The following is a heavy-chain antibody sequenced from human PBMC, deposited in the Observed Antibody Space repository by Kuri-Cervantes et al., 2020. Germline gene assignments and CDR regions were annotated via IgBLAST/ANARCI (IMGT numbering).Heavy chain of an antibody. CDR1: GFTFSSYA. CDR3: TTEYYDILTGYYNNY. J-gene: IGHJ4*02. V-gene: IGHV3-23*01. D-gene: IGHD3-9*01. CDR2: ISGSGGST. Sequence: GGSLRLSCAASGFTFSSYAMSWVRQAPGKGLEWVSAISGSGGSTYYADSVKGRFTISRDNSKNTLYLQMNSLKTEDTAVYYCTTEYYDILTGYYNNYWGQGTLVTVSS.